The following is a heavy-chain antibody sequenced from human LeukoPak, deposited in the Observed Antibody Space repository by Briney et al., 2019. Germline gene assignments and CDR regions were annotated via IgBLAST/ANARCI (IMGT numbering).Heavy chain of an antibody. Sequence: GGSLRLSCAASGFTFSSYSMNWVRQAPGKGLEWVSSISSSSYIYYADSVKGRFTISRDNAKRSLYLQMNSLRVEDTAVYYCASWEGGSWFDYWGQGTLVTVSS. J-gene: IGHJ4*02. V-gene: IGHV3-21*04. D-gene: IGHD6-13*01. CDR2: ISSSSYI. CDR1: GFTFSSYS. CDR3: ASWEGGSWFDY.